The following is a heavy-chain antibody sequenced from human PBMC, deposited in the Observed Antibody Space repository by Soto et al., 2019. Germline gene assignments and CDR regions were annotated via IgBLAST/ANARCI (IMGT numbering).Heavy chain of an antibody. D-gene: IGHD3-10*01. Sequence: PGESLKISCKGSGYSFTSYWIGWVRQMPGKGLEWMGIIYPGDSDTRYSPSFQGQVTISADKSISTAYLQWSSLKASDTAMYYCARRRMRYYGSGSYSRGAFDIWGQGTMVTVSS. J-gene: IGHJ3*02. CDR2: IYPGDSDT. CDR1: GYSFTSYW. CDR3: ARRRMRYYGSGSYSRGAFDI. V-gene: IGHV5-51*01.